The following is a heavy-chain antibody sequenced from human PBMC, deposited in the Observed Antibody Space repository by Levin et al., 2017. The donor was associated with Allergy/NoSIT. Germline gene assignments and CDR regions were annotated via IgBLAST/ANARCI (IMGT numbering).Heavy chain of an antibody. J-gene: IGHJ6*03. V-gene: IGHV3-7*04. CDR1: GFTLSSHW. CDR2: MKEDGYNK. Sequence: QLGESLKISCAASGFTLSSHWMTWVRQAPGKGLEWVASMKEDGYNKYYVDSVKGRFTISRDNTKNSLYLQMNSLRAEDTAVYYCARDDYYYYMDVWGKGTTVTVSS. CDR3: ARDDYYYYMDV.